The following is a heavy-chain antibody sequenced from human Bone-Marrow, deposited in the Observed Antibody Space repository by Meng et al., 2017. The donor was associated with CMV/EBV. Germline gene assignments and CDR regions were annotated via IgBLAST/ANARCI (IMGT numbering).Heavy chain of an antibody. D-gene: IGHD4-17*01. CDR2: IYSGGST. V-gene: IGHV3-53*01. CDR1: GFTVSSNY. Sequence: GGSLRLSCAASGFTVSSNYMSWVRQAPGKGLEWVSVIYSGGSTYYADSVKGRFTTSRDNSKTTLYLQMNSLRAEDTAVYYCARGPVNSKYYYYGMDVWGQGTTVTVAS. J-gene: IGHJ6*02. CDR3: ARGPVNSKYYYYGMDV.